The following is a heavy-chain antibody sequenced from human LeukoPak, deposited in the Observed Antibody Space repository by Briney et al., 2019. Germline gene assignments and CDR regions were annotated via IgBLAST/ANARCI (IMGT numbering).Heavy chain of an antibody. CDR1: GGSISSYY. D-gene: IGHD2-15*01. CDR2: FYYSGST. Sequence: SETLSLTCTVSGGSISSYYWSWIRQPPGKGLEWIGYFYYSGSTNYNPSLKSRVTISVDTSKNQFSLKLSSVTAADTAVYYCARVHYCSGGSCPDAFDIWGQGTMVTVSS. V-gene: IGHV4-59*01. CDR3: ARVHYCSGGSCPDAFDI. J-gene: IGHJ3*02.